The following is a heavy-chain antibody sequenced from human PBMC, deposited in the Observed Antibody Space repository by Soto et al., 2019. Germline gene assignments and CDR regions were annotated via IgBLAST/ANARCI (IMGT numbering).Heavy chain of an antibody. J-gene: IGHJ4*02. CDR3: VREDGLVGSNSAFDQ. V-gene: IGHV3-21*02. D-gene: IGHD3-16*01. Sequence: EVELLESGGGLVKPGGSLRLSCAASGFSFSTYNMNWVRQAPGKGLEWVSSINGRSNYKYYTDSVKGRFTISRDNPKNSLHLQMDSLRAEDTAVYYCVREDGLVGSNSAFDQWGQGTLVIVSS. CDR2: INGRSNYK. CDR1: GFSFSTYN.